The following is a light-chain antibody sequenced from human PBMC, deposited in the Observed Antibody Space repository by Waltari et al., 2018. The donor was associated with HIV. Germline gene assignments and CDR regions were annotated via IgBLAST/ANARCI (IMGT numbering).Light chain of an antibody. V-gene: IGLV1-47*01. CDR3: GVWDSTLKQWL. Sequence: QSVLTQPPSASGTPGQTVTISCSGSTSNVETPRVHWYQQLPGTAPKLLIYRNYQRPSGVPDRFSSSKSGASASLIISGLRSEDEADYSCGVWDSTLKQWLFGGGTKLTVL. CDR1: TSNVETPR. J-gene: IGLJ3*02. CDR2: RNY.